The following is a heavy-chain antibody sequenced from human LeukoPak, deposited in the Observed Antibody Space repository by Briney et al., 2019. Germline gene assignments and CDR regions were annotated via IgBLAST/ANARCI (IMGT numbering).Heavy chain of an antibody. Sequence: GESLKISCKGSGYSFTTHWIGWVRQMPGKGLEWMGIIYPDDSNTRYSPSFQGHVTLSADKSIGTAYLQWSSLKASDTAIYYCARRSRDNVAPGNYFDYWGQGTLVTVSS. D-gene: IGHD1-14*01. CDR1: GYSFTTHW. V-gene: IGHV5-51*01. J-gene: IGHJ4*02. CDR2: IYPDDSNT. CDR3: ARRSRDNVAPGNYFDY.